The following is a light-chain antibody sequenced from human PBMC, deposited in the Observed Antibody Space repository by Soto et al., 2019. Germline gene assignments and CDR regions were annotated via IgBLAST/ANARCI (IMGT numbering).Light chain of an antibody. CDR1: SSDVGTYDF. CDR3: CLYAVTFYV. V-gene: IGLV2-11*01. J-gene: IGLJ1*01. Sequence: QSVLTQPRSVSGSPGQSVTISCTGTSSDVGTYDFVSWYQQHPGKAPRLMIFDVSERPSGVPDRFSGSKSGNTASLTISGLQAEDEADYYCCLYAVTFYVFGTGTKLTV. CDR2: DVS.